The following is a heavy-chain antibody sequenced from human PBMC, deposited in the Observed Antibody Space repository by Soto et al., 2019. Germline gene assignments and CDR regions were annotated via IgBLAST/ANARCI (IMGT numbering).Heavy chain of an antibody. J-gene: IGHJ4*02. CDR1: GGSISTSNW. CDR3: ARVYCSSDSCPYCAH. D-gene: IGHD2-2*01. V-gene: IGHV4-4*02. CDR2: IYHGGST. Sequence: QVQLQESGPGLVKPSGTLSLTCAVSGGSISTSNWWSWVRQPPGKGLEWIGEIYHGGSTNYNPSLKSRVTMSVDKSKNQFSLKLTSVTAADTAVYSGARVYCSSDSCPYCAHWGQGTLVTVSS.